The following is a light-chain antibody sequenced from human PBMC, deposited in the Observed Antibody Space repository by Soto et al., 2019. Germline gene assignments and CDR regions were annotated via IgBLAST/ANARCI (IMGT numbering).Light chain of an antibody. V-gene: IGKV3-20*01. J-gene: IGKJ4*02. CDR3: QQSLSSLRT. CDR2: GAS. Sequence: NALTQATGTLSLSPGGRTTLPCRAAQSVSSSYLAWYQQKPGQAPRLLIYGASSRATGIPDRFSGSGSGTDFTLTISRLQPEDFATYYCQQSLSSLRTFGGGTKVDIK. CDR1: QSVSSSY.